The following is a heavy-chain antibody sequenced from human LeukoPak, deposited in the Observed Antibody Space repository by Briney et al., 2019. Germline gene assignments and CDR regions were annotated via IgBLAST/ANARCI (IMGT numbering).Heavy chain of an antibody. CDR2: ISWNSKSI. V-gene: IGHV3-9*01. CDR3: AKARNKYCSGGSCLQAFDI. J-gene: IGHJ3*02. CDR1: GFTFDDYG. D-gene: IGHD2-15*01. Sequence: GGSLRLSCAASGFTFDDYGMHWVRQAPGKGLEWVSGISWNSKSITYADSVKGRFTISRDNAKNSLYLQMNSLRAEDTALYYCAKARNKYCSGGSCLQAFDIWGRGTMVTVSS.